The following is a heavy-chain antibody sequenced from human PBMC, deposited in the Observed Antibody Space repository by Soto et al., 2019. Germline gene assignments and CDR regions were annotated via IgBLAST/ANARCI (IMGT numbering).Heavy chain of an antibody. CDR3: ARHRGYSCYGGYGYYYYYGMDV. D-gene: IGHD5-12*01. CDR1: GGTFSSYA. V-gene: IGHV1-69*01. CDR2: IIPIFGTA. Sequence: QVQLVQSGAEVKKPGSSVKVSCKASGGTFSSYAISWVRQAPGQGLEWMGGIIPIFGTANYAQKFQGRVTITADESTSTAYMELSSLRSEDTAVYYCARHRGYSCYGGYGYYYYYGMDVWGQGTTVTVSS. J-gene: IGHJ6*02.